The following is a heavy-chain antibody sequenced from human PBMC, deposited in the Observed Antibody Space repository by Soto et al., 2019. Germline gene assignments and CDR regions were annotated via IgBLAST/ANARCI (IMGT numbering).Heavy chain of an antibody. CDR3: ARLKGAGRYGMDV. Sequence: PSETLSLTCTVSGGSISSYYWSWIRQPPGKGLEWIGYIYYSGSTNYNPSLKSRVTISVDTSKNQFSLKLSSVTAADTAVYYCARLKGAGRYGMDVWGQGTTVTVS. J-gene: IGHJ6*02. V-gene: IGHV4-59*08. CDR2: IYYSGST. CDR1: GGSISSYY.